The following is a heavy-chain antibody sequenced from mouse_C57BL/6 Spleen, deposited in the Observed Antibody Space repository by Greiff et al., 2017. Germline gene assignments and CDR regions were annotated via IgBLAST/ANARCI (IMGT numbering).Heavy chain of an antibody. Sequence: EVQLQESGGGLVKPGGSLKLSCAASGFTFSDYGMHLVRQAPEKGLEWVSYISSGSSTIYYADTVKGRFTISRDNAKNTLFLQMTSLRSEDTAMYYCARPITGTGAMDYWGQGTSVTVSS. D-gene: IGHD4-1*01. J-gene: IGHJ4*01. CDR2: ISSGSSTI. CDR1: GFTFSDYG. CDR3: ARPITGTGAMDY. V-gene: IGHV5-17*01.